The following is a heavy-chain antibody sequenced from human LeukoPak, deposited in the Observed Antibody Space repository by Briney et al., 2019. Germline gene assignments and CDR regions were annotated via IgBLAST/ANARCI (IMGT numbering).Heavy chain of an antibody. CDR1: EFSVGSNY. V-gene: IGHV3-64*01. J-gene: IGHJ4*02. CDR3: ARDPYCSGGSCLGQVYFDY. Sequence: GGSLRLSCAASEFSVGSNYMHWVRQAPGKGLEYVSAISSNGGSTYYANSVKGRFTISRDNSKNTLYLQMGSLRAEDMAVYYCARDPYCSGGSCLGQVYFDYWGQGTLVTVSS. CDR2: ISSNGGST. D-gene: IGHD2-15*01.